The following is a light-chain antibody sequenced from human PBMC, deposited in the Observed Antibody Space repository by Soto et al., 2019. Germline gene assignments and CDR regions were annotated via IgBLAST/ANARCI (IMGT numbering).Light chain of an antibody. Sequence: EIVLTQSPGTLSLSPGERATLSCRASQSVSSSYLAWYQHKPGQAPRLLILGASSRATGIPDRFSGSGSGTDFTLTISRLEPEDFAVYYCQQYGGSSWTFGQGTKVDIK. CDR1: QSVSSSY. J-gene: IGKJ1*01. CDR3: QQYGGSSWT. V-gene: IGKV3-20*01. CDR2: GAS.